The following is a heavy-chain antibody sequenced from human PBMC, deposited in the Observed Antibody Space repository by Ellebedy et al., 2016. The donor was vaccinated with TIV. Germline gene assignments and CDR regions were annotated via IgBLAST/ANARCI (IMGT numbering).Heavy chain of an antibody. D-gene: IGHD6-6*01. CDR2: IIPILGIA. V-gene: IGHV1-69*04. CDR3: ARGKDSSSSRIWFDP. CDR1: GGTFSSYA. J-gene: IGHJ5*02. Sequence: ASVQVSCKASGGTFSSYAISWVRQAPGQGREWMGRIIPILGIANYAQKFQGRVTITADKSTSTAYMELSSLRSEDTAVYYCARGKDSSSSRIWFDPWGQGTLVTVSS.